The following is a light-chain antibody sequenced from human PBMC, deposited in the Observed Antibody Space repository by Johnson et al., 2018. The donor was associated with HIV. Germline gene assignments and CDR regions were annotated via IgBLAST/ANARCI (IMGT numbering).Light chain of an antibody. J-gene: IGLJ1*01. V-gene: IGLV1-51*02. CDR1: SSNIGNNY. CDR2: ENN. CDR3: GTWDYSLSGYV. Sequence: TQPPSVSAAPGQKVTISCSGSSSNIGNNYVSWYQQLPGTAPKLLIYENNKRPSGIPDRFSGSKSGTSATLGITGLQTGDEADYYCGTWDYSLSGYVFGSGTKVTVL.